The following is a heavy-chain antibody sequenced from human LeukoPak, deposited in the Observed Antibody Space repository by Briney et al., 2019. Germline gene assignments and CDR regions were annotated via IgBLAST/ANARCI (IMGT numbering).Heavy chain of an antibody. CDR1: GFTVSSNY. V-gene: IGHV3-53*01. CDR3: TREGGTDPNDAFDI. Sequence: GGSLRLSCAASGFTVSSNYMSWVRQAPGKGLEWVSVIYSGGSTYYADSVKGRFTISRDNSKNTLYLQMNSLRAEDTAVYYCTREGGTDPNDAFDIWGQGTMVTVSS. J-gene: IGHJ3*02. CDR2: IYSGGST.